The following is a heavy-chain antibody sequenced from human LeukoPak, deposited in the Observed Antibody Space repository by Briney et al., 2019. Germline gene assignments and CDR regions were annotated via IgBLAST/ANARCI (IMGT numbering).Heavy chain of an antibody. J-gene: IGHJ4*02. Sequence: PSETLSLTCTVSGGSISSYYWSWIRQPPGKGLEWMGYIYYSGSTNYNPSLKSRVTISVDTSKNQFSLKLSSMTAADTAVYYCARVAGESAEAGINGFDYWGQGTLVTVSS. D-gene: IGHD6-19*01. V-gene: IGHV4-59*01. CDR2: IYYSGST. CDR3: ARVAGESAEAGINGFDY. CDR1: GGSISSYY.